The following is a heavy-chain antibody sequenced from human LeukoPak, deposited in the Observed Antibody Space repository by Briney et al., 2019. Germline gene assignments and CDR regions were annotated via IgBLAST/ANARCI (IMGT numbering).Heavy chain of an antibody. CDR3: AREPGNYGDYRDAFDI. D-gene: IGHD4-17*01. V-gene: IGHV4-4*07. CDR1: GGSISSYY. Sequence: SETLSLTCTVSGGSISSYYWSWIRQPAGKGLEWIGRIYTSGSTNYNPSLKSRVTMSVDTSKNQFSLKLSSVTAADTAVYYCAREPGNYGDYRDAFDIWGQGTMVTVSS. CDR2: IYTSGST. J-gene: IGHJ3*02.